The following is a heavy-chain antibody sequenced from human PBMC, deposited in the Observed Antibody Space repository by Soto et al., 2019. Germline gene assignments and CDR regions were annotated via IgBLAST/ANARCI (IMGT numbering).Heavy chain of an antibody. V-gene: IGHV4-4*02. CDR2: IYHSDST. CDR3: ARVSGSYYYGMDV. J-gene: IGHJ6*02. CDR1: GGSISSSNW. D-gene: IGHD1-26*01. Sequence: QVQLQESGPGLVKPSGTLSLTCAVSGGSISSSNWWSWVRQPPGKGLEWIGEIYHSDSTNYNPSLKHRVTISIDKSKNQFSLKLSSVTAADTAVYYCARVSGSYYYGMDVWGQGTTVTVSS.